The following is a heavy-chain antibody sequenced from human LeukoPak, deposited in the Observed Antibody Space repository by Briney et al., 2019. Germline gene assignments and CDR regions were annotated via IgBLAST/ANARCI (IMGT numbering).Heavy chain of an antibody. D-gene: IGHD6-19*01. CDR2: MNPNSGNT. CDR1: GYTFTSYD. Sequence: ASVKVSCKASGYTFTSYDINWVRQATGQGLEWMGWMNPNSGNTGYAQKFQGRVTMTRNTSISTAYMELSSLRSEDTAVYYCAGLVLPSPNSSGWYWGRVYYGMDVWGQGTTVTVSS. V-gene: IGHV1-8*01. J-gene: IGHJ6*02. CDR3: AGLVLPSPNSSGWYWGRVYYGMDV.